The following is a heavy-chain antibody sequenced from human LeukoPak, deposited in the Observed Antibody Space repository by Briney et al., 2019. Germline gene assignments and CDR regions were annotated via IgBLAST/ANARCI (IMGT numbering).Heavy chain of an antibody. CDR2: ISSSSSII. CDR1: GFTFSSYS. CDR3: ASTPERVPAAIGWFDP. D-gene: IGHD2-2*01. V-gene: IGHV3-48*02. J-gene: IGHJ5*02. Sequence: PGGSLRLSCAASGFTFSSYSMNWVRQAPGKGLEWVSYISSSSSIIYYADSVKGRFTISRDNAKNSLYLQMNSLRDEDTAVYYCASTPERVPAAIGWFDPWGQGTLVTVSS.